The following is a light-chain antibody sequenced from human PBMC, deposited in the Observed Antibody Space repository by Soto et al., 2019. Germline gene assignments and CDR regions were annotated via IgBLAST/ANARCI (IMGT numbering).Light chain of an antibody. CDR2: MNN. Sequence: QLVLTQPPSASATPGQRVTISCSGSRSNIGGNYVCWYQQRPGSAPKLLINMNNQRPSGVPDRFFGSKSGTSASLAISGLRSEDEGDYFCAAWDDNLSGVLFGGGTKLTVL. J-gene: IGLJ2*01. CDR3: AAWDDNLSGVL. CDR1: RSNIGGNY. V-gene: IGLV1-47*01.